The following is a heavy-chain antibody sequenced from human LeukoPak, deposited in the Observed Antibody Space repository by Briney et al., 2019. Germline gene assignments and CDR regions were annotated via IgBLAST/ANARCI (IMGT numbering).Heavy chain of an antibody. CDR2: IDPDASAS. V-gene: IGHV3-74*01. J-gene: IGHJ3*01. D-gene: IGHD4-23*01. Sequence: PGGSLRLSCAASGFTFSSYWMHWVRQVPGEGLVWVSRIDPDASASTYADSVKGRFTISRDNAKNTLWLQMHSLRADDTAVYYCAGVRAGGNRAFDVWGQGTVVAVSS. CDR3: AGVRAGGNRAFDV. CDR1: GFTFSSYW.